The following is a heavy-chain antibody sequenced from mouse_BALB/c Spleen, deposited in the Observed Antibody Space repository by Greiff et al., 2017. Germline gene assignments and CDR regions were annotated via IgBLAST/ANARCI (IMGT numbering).Heavy chain of an antibody. Sequence: EVKLVESGGGLVKPGGSLKLSCAASGFTFSSYAMSWVRQSPEKRLEWVAEISSGGSYTYYPDTVTGRFTISRDNAKNTLYLEMSSLRSEDTAMYYCARRLLTDAMDYWGQGTSVTVSS. J-gene: IGHJ4*01. V-gene: IGHV5-9-4*01. D-gene: IGHD1-1*01. CDR2: ISSGGSYT. CDR1: GFTFSSYA. CDR3: ARRLLTDAMDY.